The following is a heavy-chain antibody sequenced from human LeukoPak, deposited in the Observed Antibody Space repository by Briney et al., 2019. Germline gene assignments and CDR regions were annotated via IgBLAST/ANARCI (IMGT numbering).Heavy chain of an antibody. CDR2: INPNSGGT. CDR3: ARGMTWLNSGAFDI. CDR1: VYTFTGYY. V-gene: IGHV1-2*02. D-gene: IGHD4-23*01. J-gene: IGHJ3*02. Sequence: ASVKVSCKASVYTFTGYYMHWVRQAPGQGLEWMGWINPNSGGTNYAQKFQGRVTMTRDTSISTAYMELSRLRSDDTAVYYCARGMTWLNSGAFDIWGQGTMVTVSS.